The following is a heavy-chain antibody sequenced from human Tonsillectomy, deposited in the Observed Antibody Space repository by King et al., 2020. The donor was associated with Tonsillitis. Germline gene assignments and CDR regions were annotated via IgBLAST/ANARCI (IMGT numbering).Heavy chain of an antibody. J-gene: IGHJ4*02. CDR1: GFTFSSYA. D-gene: IGHD6-25*01. CDR3: AKRSSSDSYYFDL. CDR2: ISGGGVGT. V-gene: IGHV3-23*01. Sequence: VQSGESLKLSCAASGFTFSSYAMGWVRQAPGKGLEWVSAISGGGVGTSYTDSVKGRFTVSRDNSKTTLYLQMNSLRADDTAVYYCAKRSSSDSYYFDLWGQGTLVTVSS.